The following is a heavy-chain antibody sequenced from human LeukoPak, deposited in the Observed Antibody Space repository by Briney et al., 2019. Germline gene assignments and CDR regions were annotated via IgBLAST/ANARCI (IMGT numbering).Heavy chain of an antibody. Sequence: ASVKVSCKASGYTFISFGFSWVRQAPGQGPEWMGWISGYTDNTNYAQRFQGRVTVTTDTSTSTAYMGLRTLRSDDTAVYYCVRDLNSAARSFFDYWGPGTLVTVSS. V-gene: IGHV1-18*01. CDR2: ISGYTDNT. D-gene: IGHD6-6*01. CDR3: VRDLNSAARSFFDY. CDR1: GYTFISFG. J-gene: IGHJ4*02.